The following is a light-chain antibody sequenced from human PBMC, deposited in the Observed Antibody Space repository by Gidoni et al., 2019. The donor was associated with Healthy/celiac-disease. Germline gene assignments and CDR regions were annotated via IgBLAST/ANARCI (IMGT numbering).Light chain of an antibody. V-gene: IGKV1-5*03. CDR2: AS. CDR3: QQYNSYPFT. Sequence: ASSLESGVPSRFSGIGSGTEFTLTISSLQTDDFATYYCQQYNSYPFTFGHGTKLEIK. J-gene: IGKJ2*01.